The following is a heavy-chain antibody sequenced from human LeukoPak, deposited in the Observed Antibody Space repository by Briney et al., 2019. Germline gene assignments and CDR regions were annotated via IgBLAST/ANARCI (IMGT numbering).Heavy chain of an antibody. Sequence: GGSLRLSCAASGFIFSNYAICWVRQAPGKGLEWVSSINSRSNYIYYADSVKGRFTISRDNAKESLYLQMNSLRAEDTALYFCARDKVSVIPALDYWGQGTLVIVSS. V-gene: IGHV3-21*01. CDR1: GFIFSNYA. D-gene: IGHD2/OR15-2a*01. J-gene: IGHJ4*02. CDR2: INSRSNYI. CDR3: ARDKVSVIPALDY.